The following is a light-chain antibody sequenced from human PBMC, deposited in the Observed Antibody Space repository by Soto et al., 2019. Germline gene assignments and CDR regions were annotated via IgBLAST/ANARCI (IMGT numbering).Light chain of an antibody. V-gene: IGKV3-15*01. CDR3: QQGHNWPLT. CDR1: QSISTV. J-gene: IGKJ2*01. Sequence: EIVMTQSPATLSVSPGERATLSCRASQSISTVLAWYQQKPGQPPRLLIYSASTRATGVPARFTGSGSGSEFTLTISGLQSEDFAVYYCQQGHNWPLTLGQGTRLEI. CDR2: SAS.